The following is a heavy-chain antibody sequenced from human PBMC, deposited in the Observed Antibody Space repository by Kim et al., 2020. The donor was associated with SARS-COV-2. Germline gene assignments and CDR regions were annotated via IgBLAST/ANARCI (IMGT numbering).Heavy chain of an antibody. CDR1: GDSVSSTAYF. V-gene: IGHV4-39*01. Sequence: SETLSLTCTVSGDSVSSTAYFWVWIRQPPGKGLEWIGSVHSGGTTSYNTSLRSRLTISMDTSKNQFSLNLMSVTAADTAVYYCATRILASRGGWGQGTLVTVSS. CDR3: ATRILASRGG. D-gene: IGHD3-16*01. J-gene: IGHJ4*02. CDR2: VHSGGTT.